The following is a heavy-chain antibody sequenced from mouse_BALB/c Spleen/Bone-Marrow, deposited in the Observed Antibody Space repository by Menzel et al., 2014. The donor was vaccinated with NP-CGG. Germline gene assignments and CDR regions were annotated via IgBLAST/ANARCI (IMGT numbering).Heavy chain of an antibody. V-gene: IGHV5-6-3*01. J-gene: IGHJ3*01. CDR3: ARDNYYDYDGFAY. CDR1: GSTFSSYG. CDR2: ISSNGGST. D-gene: IGHD2-4*01. Sequence: EVQRVESGGGLVQPGGSLKISCAASGSTFSSYGMSWVRQTPDKRLDLVATISSNGGSTYYPDSVKGRFTISRDNAKNTLYLQMSSLKSEDTAMYYCARDNYYDYDGFAYWGQGTLVTVSA.